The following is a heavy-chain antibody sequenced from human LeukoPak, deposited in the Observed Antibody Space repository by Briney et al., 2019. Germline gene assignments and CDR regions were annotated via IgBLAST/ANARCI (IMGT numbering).Heavy chain of an antibody. Sequence: GGSLRLSCAASGFTFSNFAVVWVRQAPGKGLEWVCAISGSGTSIYYADSVRGRFTISRDNSKNTLYLQMSSLRAEDTAVYYCARSLDSGGWYPAGYWGQGTLVTVSS. D-gene: IGHD6-19*01. CDR2: ISGSGTSI. CDR3: ARSLDSGGWYPAGY. J-gene: IGHJ4*02. V-gene: IGHV3-23*01. CDR1: GFTFSNFA.